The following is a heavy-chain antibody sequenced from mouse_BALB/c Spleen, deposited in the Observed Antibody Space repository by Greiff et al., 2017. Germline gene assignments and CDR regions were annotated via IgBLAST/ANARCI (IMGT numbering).Heavy chain of an antibody. CDR1: GFTFSDYY. CDR3: ARGGITTAYYFDY. J-gene: IGHJ2*01. CDR2: ISDGGSYT. Sequence: EVMLVESGGGLVKPGGSLKLSCAASGFTFSDYYMYWVRQTPEKRLEWVATISDGGSYTYYPDSVKGRFTISRDNAKNNLYLQMSSLKSEDTAMYYCARGGITTAYYFDYWGQGTTVTVSS. D-gene: IGHD1-2*01. V-gene: IGHV5-4*02.